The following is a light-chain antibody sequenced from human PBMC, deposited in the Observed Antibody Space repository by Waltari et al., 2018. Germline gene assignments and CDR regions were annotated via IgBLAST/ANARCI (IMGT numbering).Light chain of an antibody. CDR2: DTS. J-gene: IGKJ1*01. V-gene: IGKV3-11*01. Sequence: IMLTQSPATLSLSPGERATLSCRTSQRVSSYLAWFQQKPGQAPRLLIYDTSNRATGIPARFSGSGSGTDFTLTISSLEPEDSAVYYCQQRSHWRTFGQGTKVEIK. CDR3: QQRSHWRT. CDR1: QRVSSY.